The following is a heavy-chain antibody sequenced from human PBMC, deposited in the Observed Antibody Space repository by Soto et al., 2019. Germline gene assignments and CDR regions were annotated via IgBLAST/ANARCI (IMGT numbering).Heavy chain of an antibody. CDR3: GRDGSGGIIDS. V-gene: IGHV1-18*01. D-gene: IGHD2-15*01. Sequence: QVQLVQSGAEVKKPGASVKVSCKTSGYTFTGYGINWVRQAPGHGLEWMGWISVFNGNTKYGQNIQDRVIMTTYTSTSTAYMELMSLRSDDTAVYFCGRDGSGGIIDSWGQGTMLIVSS. J-gene: IGHJ3*01. CDR1: GYTFTGYG. CDR2: ISVFNGNT.